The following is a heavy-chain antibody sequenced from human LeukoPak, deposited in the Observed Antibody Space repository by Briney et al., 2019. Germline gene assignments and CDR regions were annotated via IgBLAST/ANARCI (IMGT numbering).Heavy chain of an antibody. D-gene: IGHD1-26*01. CDR2: IYTSGST. V-gene: IGHV4-61*02. Sequence: SETLSLTCTVSGASISSGNYYWSWIRQPAGKGLEWIGRIYTSGSTNYNPSLKSRVTISVDTSKNQFSLKLSSVTAADTAVYYCARVPGGSYSYYYYYYMDVWGKGTTVTISS. J-gene: IGHJ6*03. CDR3: ARVPGGSYSYYYYYYMDV. CDR1: GASISSGNYY.